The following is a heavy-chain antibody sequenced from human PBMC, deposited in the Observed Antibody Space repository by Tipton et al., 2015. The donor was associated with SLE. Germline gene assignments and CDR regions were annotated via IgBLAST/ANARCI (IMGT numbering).Heavy chain of an antibody. CDR2: IRSDGSDT. V-gene: IGHV3-30*02. CDR1: GFTFSSYG. J-gene: IGHJ5*02. D-gene: IGHD2-2*01. Sequence: TLSLTCAASGFTFSSYGMHWVRQAPGKGLEWVAFIRSDGSDTYYADSVKGRFTISRDNSKNTLYLQMNSLRAEDTAVYYCAKDGGGGIVVVPAALVPWGQGTLVTVSS. CDR3: AKDGGGGIVVVPAALVP.